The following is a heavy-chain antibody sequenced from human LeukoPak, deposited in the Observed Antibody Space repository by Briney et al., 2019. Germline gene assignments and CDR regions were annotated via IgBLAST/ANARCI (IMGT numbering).Heavy chain of an antibody. D-gene: IGHD2-8*01. V-gene: IGHV3-11*01. J-gene: IGHJ4*02. CDR3: ARDLYCTNGVCFPTDY. CDR2: ISSSGDTI. Sequence: KPGGSLRLSCAASGFTFSDYYMSWIRQAPGKGLEWISYISSSGDTIFYADSVKGRFTISRDNAKNSLYLQMNSLRAEDTALYYCARDLYCTNGVCFPTDYWGQGTLVTVSS. CDR1: GFTFSDYY.